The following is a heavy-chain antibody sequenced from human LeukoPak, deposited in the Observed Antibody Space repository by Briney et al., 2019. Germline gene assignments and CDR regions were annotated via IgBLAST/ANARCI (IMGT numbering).Heavy chain of an antibody. V-gene: IGHV3-48*01. CDR3: ARAVLVSYYMDV. D-gene: IGHD3-3*02. J-gene: IGHJ6*03. Sequence: PGGSLRLSCAASGFTFSSYSMNWVRQAPGKGLEWVSYISSSSSTIYYADSVKGRFTISRDNAKNSLYLQMNSLRAEDTAVYYCARAVLVSYYMDVWGKGTTVTVSS. CDR1: GFTFSSYS. CDR2: ISSSSSTI.